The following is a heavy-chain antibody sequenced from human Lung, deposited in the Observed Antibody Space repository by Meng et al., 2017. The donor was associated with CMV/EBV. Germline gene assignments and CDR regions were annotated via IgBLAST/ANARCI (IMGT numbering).Heavy chain of an antibody. V-gene: IGHV4-4*07. D-gene: IGHD1-26*01. CDR3: ATGSGDFDY. Sequence: QVHLQESGPGLVKPSGTLSLTCSVSGVSISGFYWSWIRQPAGKGLEWIGRIYINGDTNYNPSLKSRVTISKDTSKNQISLRLTSVTAADTAIYYCATGSGDFDYWGRGTLGTVAS. J-gene: IGHJ4*02. CDR2: IYINGDT. CDR1: GVSISGFY.